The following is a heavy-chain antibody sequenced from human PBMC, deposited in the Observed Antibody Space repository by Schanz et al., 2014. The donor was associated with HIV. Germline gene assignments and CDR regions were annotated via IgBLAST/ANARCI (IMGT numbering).Heavy chain of an antibody. CDR3: ARDRDSLMIRYGGPSEGMDV. J-gene: IGHJ6*02. CDR2: IIPIFGTT. V-gene: IGHV1-69*06. D-gene: IGHD3-16*01. Sequence: QVHLEQSGAEVRKPGSSMKVSCKTSGGSFIDHAISWVRLAPGQGLEWMGGIIPIFGTTNYAQKFQGRVTITADKSTTTAYMELSSLGSEDTAVYFCARDRDSLMIRYGGPSEGMDVWGQGTTVIVSS. CDR1: GGSFIDHA.